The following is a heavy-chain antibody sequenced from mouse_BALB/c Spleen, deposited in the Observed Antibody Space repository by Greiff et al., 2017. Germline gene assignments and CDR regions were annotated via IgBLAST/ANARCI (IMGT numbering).Heavy chain of an antibody. Sequence: DVELVESGPSLVKPSQTLSLTCSVTGDSITSGYWNWIRKFPGNKLEYMGYISYSGSTYYNPSLKSRISITRDTSKNQYYLQLNSVTTEDTATYYCARYGGLDWYFDVWGAGTTVTVSS. J-gene: IGHJ1*01. D-gene: IGHD2-4*01. V-gene: IGHV3-8*02. CDR1: GDSITSGY. CDR2: ISYSGST. CDR3: ARYGGLDWYFDV.